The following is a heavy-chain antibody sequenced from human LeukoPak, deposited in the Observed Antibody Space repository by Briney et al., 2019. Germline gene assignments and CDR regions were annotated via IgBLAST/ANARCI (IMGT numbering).Heavy chain of an antibody. D-gene: IGHD3-22*01. J-gene: IGHJ4*02. CDR3: ATTPYETYYYDSSGYRTHDY. CDR1: GYSISSGYY. Sequence: PSETLSLTCTVSGYSISSGYYWGWIRQPPGKGLEWIGSIYHSGSTYYNPSLKSRVTISVDTSKNQFSLKLSSVTAADTAVYYCATTPYETYYYDSSGYRTHDYWGQGTLVTVSS. V-gene: IGHV4-38-2*02. CDR2: IYHSGST.